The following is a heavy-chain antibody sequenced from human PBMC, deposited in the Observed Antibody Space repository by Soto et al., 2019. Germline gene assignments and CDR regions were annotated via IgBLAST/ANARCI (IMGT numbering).Heavy chain of an antibody. CDR1: GGTFSSSA. Sequence: QVHLVQSGAEVKKPGSSVKVSCKASGGTFSSSAFSWVRQAPGQGLEWMGGIIPIFPTPDYGQRFQGRVTNPADEAAGTVYMELRGLRSEDTAVYFCARDKGRQQLGGNYYYITDLWGQGTTVTVSS. D-gene: IGHD3-3*02. J-gene: IGHJ6*02. CDR3: ARDKGRQQLGGNYYYITDL. CDR2: IIPIFPTP. V-gene: IGHV1-69*12.